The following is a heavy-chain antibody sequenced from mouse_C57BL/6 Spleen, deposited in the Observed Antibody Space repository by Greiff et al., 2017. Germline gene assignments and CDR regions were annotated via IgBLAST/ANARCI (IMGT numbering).Heavy chain of an antibody. CDR3: ARDYGSSYNYAMDY. V-gene: IGHV1-52*01. D-gene: IGHD1-1*01. CDR2: IDPSDSET. CDR1: GYTFTSYW. Sequence: QVQLQQPGAELVRPGSSVKLSCKASGYTFTSYWMHRVKQRPIQGLEWIGNIDPSDSETHYNQKFKDKATLTVDKSSSTAYMQLSSLTSEDSAVYYCARDYGSSYNYAMDYWGQGTSVTVSS. J-gene: IGHJ4*01.